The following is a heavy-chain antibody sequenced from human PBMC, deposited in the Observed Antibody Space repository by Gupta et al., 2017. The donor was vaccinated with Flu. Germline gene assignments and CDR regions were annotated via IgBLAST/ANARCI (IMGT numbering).Heavy chain of an antibody. CDR2: ISSNAIST. D-gene: IGHD1-26*01. Sequence: EVQLVESGGGLVQPGGSLRLSCAASGFTFSNYAMHWVRQAPGKELEYVSAISSNAISTYYANAVKGRFTISRDNAKNTLYLQMGSLRAEDMAVYYCARDAGVGATYLDYGGQGTLVTVSS. J-gene: IGHJ4*02. CDR1: GFTFSNYA. CDR3: ARDAGVGATYLDY. V-gene: IGHV3-64*01.